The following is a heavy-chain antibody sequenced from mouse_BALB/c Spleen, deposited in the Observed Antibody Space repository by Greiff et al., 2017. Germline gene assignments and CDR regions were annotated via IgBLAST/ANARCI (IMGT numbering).Heavy chain of an antibody. V-gene: IGHV1-82*01. J-gene: IGHJ3*01. CDR1: GYAFSSSW. Sequence: QVQLKQSGPELVKPGASVKISCKASGYAFSSSWMNWVKQRPGQGLEWIGRIYPGDGDTNYNGKFKGKATLTADKSSSTAYMQLSSLTSVDSAVYFCARQGYDYDGWFAYWGQGTLVTVSA. CDR2: IYPGDGDT. CDR3: ARQGYDYDGWFAY. D-gene: IGHD2-4*01.